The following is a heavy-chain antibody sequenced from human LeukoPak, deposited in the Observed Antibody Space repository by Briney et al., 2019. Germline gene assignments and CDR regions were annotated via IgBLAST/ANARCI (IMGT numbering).Heavy chain of an antibody. CDR2: IWYDGSNK. Sequence: GGSLRLSCVVSGFTFSSFAMHWVRQAPGKGLEWVAIIWYDGSNKYYADSVKGRFTISRDNSKKTLYLQMNSLRAEDTAVYYCVRGSDFDYWGQGTLVTVSS. CDR3: VRGSDFDY. CDR1: GFTFSSFA. V-gene: IGHV3-33*01. J-gene: IGHJ4*02.